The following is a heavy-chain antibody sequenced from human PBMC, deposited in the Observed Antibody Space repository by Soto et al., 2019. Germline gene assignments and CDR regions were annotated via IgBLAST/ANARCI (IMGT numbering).Heavy chain of an antibody. V-gene: IGHV4-30-2*01. D-gene: IGHD2-2*01. Sequence: SETLSLTCAVSGGSLSSGDYSWNWIRQPPGRGLEWIGYIYRSGTIYYTPSLRSRVTISVDRSKNQFSLKLTSVTAADSAVYYCARGGPPAAPYYYYSGMDVWGQGTTVTVSS. J-gene: IGHJ6*02. CDR1: GGSLSSGDYS. CDR2: IYRSGTI. CDR3: ARGGPPAAPYYYYSGMDV.